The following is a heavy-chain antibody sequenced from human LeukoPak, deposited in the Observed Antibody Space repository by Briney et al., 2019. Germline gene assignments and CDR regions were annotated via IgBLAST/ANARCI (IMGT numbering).Heavy chain of an antibody. CDR1: GGTFISYA. Sequence: GASVKVSCTASGGTFISYAISWVRQAPGQGLEWMGGIIPIFGTANYAQKFQGRVTITADESTSTAYMELRSLRSDDTAVYYCARAAAAGPHDYWGQGTLVTVSS. CDR2: IIPIFGTA. CDR3: ARAAAAGPHDY. D-gene: IGHD6-13*01. V-gene: IGHV1-69*13. J-gene: IGHJ4*02.